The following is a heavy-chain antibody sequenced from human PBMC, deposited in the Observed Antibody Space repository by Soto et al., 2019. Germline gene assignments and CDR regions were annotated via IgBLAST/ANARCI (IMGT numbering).Heavy chain of an antibody. Sequence: SETLSLTCTVSGGAISGYYWTWIRQPAGKGLEWIGRIYSSGGTKYNPSLKSRVDMSLDMSKNQFSLRLNSVTAADTAAYYCARGQRFSDSFDPWGQGTLVTVSS. CDR3: ARGQRFSDSFDP. CDR1: GGAISGYY. V-gene: IGHV4-4*07. D-gene: IGHD3-3*01. CDR2: IYSSGGT. J-gene: IGHJ5*02.